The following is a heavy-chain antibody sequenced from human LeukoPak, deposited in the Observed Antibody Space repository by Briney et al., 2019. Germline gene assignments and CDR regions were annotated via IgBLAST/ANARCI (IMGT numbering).Heavy chain of an antibody. J-gene: IGHJ4*02. CDR1: GFTFSSYS. CDR3: AKDGGRKNYFDY. Sequence: GGSLRLSCAASGFTFSSYSVNWVRQAPGKGLEWVSSISSSSYIYYADSVKGRFTISRDNAKNSLYLQMNSLRAEDTAVYYCAKDGGRKNYFDYWGQGTLVTVSS. D-gene: IGHD3-16*01. CDR2: ISSSSYI. V-gene: IGHV3-21*04.